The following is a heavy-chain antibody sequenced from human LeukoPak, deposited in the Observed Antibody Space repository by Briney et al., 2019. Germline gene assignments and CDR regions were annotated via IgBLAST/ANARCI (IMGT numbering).Heavy chain of an antibody. CDR3: ARDTEYSGYDWTY. CDR1: GFTFSDYY. V-gene: IGHV3-11*06. J-gene: IGHJ4*02. CDR2: ISSSSSYT. Sequence: GGSLRLSCAASGFTFSDYYMSWIRQAPGKGLEWVSYISSSSSYTNYADSVKGRFTISRDNAKSSLYLQMNSLRAEDTAVYYCARDTEYSGYDWTYWGQGTLVTVSS. D-gene: IGHD5-12*01.